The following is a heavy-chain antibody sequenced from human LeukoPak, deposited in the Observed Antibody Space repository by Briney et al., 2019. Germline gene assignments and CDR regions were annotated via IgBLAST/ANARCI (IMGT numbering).Heavy chain of an antibody. CDR3: ARGWGYYDILTGYRRGFTFDY. J-gene: IGHJ4*02. D-gene: IGHD3-9*01. CDR1: GGSFSGYY. CDR2: INHSGST. V-gene: IGHV4-34*01. Sequence: SETLSLTCAVYGGSFSGYYWSWIRQPPGKGLEWIGEINHSGSTNYNPSLKSRVTISVDTSKNQFSLMLSSVTAADTAVYYCARGWGYYDILTGYRRGFTFDYWGQGTLVTVSS.